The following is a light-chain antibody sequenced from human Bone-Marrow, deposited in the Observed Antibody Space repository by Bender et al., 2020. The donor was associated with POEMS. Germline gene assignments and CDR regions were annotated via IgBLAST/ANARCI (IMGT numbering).Light chain of an antibody. CDR1: SSDVGSYNL. J-gene: IGLJ2*01. CDR3: CSYAGIFNVVI. V-gene: IGLV2-23*02. CDR2: DVT. Sequence: QSALTQPASVSGSPGQSITISCTGTSSDVGSYNLVSWYQQYPGKVPELIIFDVTKRPSGVSDRFSGSKSGNTASLTISGLQAEDEADYYCCSYAGIFNVVIFGGGTKLTVL.